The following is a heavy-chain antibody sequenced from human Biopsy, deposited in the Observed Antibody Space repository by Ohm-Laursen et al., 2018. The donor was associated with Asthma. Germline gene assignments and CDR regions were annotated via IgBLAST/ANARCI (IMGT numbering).Heavy chain of an antibody. J-gene: IGHJ5*02. CDR1: GFTFSRHA. D-gene: IGHD3-16*02. CDR2: IYYDGSRK. CDR3: AREKVIESRGFQNWFDP. V-gene: IGHV3-33*01. Sequence: SLRLSCAASGFTFSRHALHWVRQAPGKGLEWVAGIYYDGSRKYYTESVKGRFTISRDNSKNRLYLEMASPRAEDTAVYYCAREKVIESRGFQNWFDPWGQGTLVHVSS.